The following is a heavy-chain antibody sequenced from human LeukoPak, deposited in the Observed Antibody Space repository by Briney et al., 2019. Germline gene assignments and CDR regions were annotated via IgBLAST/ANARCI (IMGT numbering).Heavy chain of an antibody. CDR1: GGSFSGYY. D-gene: IGHD3-10*01. CDR2: INHSGST. Sequence: SETLSLTCAVYGGSFSGYYWSWIRQPPGKGLEWIGEINHSGSTNYNPSLKSRVTMSVDTSKNQFSLKLSSVTAADTAVYYCARHLKNYYGSGSYLYWGQGTLVTVSS. V-gene: IGHV4-34*01. CDR3: ARHLKNYYGSGSYLY. J-gene: IGHJ4*02.